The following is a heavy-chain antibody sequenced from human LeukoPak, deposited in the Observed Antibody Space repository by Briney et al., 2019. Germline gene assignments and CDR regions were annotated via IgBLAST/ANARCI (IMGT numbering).Heavy chain of an antibody. D-gene: IGHD2-2*01. J-gene: IGHJ4*02. Sequence: SETLSLTCTVSGGSISSSSYYWGWIRQPPGKGLEWIGSIHDSGSTYYNPSIKSRVTISVDTSKNQFSLKLSSVTAADTAVYYCYICSSTSCYRYWGQGTLVTVSS. CDR3: YICSSTSCYRY. V-gene: IGHV4-39*01. CDR1: GGSISSSSYY. CDR2: IHDSGST.